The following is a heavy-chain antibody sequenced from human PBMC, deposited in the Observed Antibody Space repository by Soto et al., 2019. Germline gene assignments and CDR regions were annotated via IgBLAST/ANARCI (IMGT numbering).Heavy chain of an antibody. V-gene: IGHV4-4*07. CDR3: ARGTIVVVPAAKGNWFDP. CDR2: IYTSGST. D-gene: IGHD2-2*01. CDR1: GGSISSYY. J-gene: IGHJ5*02. Sequence: SETLSLTCTVSGGSISSYYWSWIRRPAGKGLEWIGRIYTSGSTNYNPSLKSRVTMSVDTSKNQFSLKLSSVTAADTAVYYCARGTIVVVPAAKGNWFDPWGQGTLVTVSS.